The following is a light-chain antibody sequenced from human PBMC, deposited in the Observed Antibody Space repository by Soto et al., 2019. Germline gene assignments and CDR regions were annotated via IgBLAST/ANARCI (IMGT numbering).Light chain of an antibody. CDR2: DVS. CDR3: SSYTSSFVV. V-gene: IGLV2-14*01. Sequence: QSALTQPASVSGSPGQSITISCTGTSSDVGGYNYVSWYQQHPGKAPKLMIYDVSNRPSGVSNRFSGSKSGTTASLTISGLQAEDEADYCCSSYTSSFVVFGGGTKLTVL. J-gene: IGLJ2*01. CDR1: SSDVGGYNY.